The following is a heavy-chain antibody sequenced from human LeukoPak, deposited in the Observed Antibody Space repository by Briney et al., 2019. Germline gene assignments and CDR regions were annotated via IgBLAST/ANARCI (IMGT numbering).Heavy chain of an antibody. Sequence: SETLSLTCTVSGGSISSYYWSGIRQPPGKGLEWIGYIYYSGSTNYNPSLKSRVTISVDTSKNQFSLKLSSVTAADTAVYYCARAMYYYGSGSSNWFDPWGQGTLVTVS. CDR2: IYYSGST. D-gene: IGHD3-10*01. J-gene: IGHJ5*02. V-gene: IGHV4-59*01. CDR3: ARAMYYYGSGSSNWFDP. CDR1: GGSISSYY.